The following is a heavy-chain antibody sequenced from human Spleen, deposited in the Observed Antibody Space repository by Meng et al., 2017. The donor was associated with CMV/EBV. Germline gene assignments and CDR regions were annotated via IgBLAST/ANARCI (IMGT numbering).Heavy chain of an antibody. Sequence: QVQLQPWGAGLLKPSETLSLTWTVSGGSISSGDYYWSWIRQPPGKGLEWIGYIYYSGSTYYNPSLKSRVTISVDTSKNQFSLKLSSVTAADTAVYYCASYYDSSGYEDYWGQGTLVTVSS. CDR3: ASYYDSSGYEDY. CDR1: GGSISSGDYY. V-gene: IGHV4-30-4*08. CDR2: IYYSGST. J-gene: IGHJ4*02. D-gene: IGHD3-22*01.